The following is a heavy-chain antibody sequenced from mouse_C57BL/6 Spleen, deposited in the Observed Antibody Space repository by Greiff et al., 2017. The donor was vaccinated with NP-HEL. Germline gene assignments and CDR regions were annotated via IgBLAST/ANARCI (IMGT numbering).Heavy chain of an antibody. CDR1: GYTFTSYG. D-gene: IGHD1-1*01. CDR3: ARRGIITTVVEWYFDV. CDR2: IYPRSGNT. Sequence: LQQSGAEPARPGASVKPSCKASGYTFTSYGISWVKQRTGQGLEWIGEIYPRSGNTYYNEKFKGKATLTADKSSSTAYMELRSLTSEDAAVYFCARRGIITTVVEWYFDVWGTGTTVTVSS. J-gene: IGHJ1*03. V-gene: IGHV1-81*01.